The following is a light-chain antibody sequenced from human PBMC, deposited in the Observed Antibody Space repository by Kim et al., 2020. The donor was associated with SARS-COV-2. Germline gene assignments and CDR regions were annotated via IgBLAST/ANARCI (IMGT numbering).Light chain of an antibody. J-gene: IGKJ5*01. Sequence: DIQMTQSPSSLSASVGDRVTITCRASQGISNCLAWYQQKSGKVPKLLIYAASTLQTGVPSRFSGSGSGTDFTLTISSLQAEDVATYYCQQDNSAPLTFGQGTRLDIK. CDR3: QQDNSAPLT. CDR2: AAS. CDR1: QGISNC. V-gene: IGKV1-27*01.